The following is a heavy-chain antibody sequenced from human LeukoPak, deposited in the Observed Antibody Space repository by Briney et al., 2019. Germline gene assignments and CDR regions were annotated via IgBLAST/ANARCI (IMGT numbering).Heavy chain of an antibody. D-gene: IGHD2-21*01. CDR2: INHSGST. CDR1: GGSFSGYY. CDR3: ARGFRAANY. Sequence: PSETLSLTCAVYGGSFSGYYWSWIRQPPGKGLEWIGEINHSGSTNYNPSLKSRVTISVDTSKNQFSLKLSSVTAADTAVYYCARGFRAANYWGQGTLVTVSS. J-gene: IGHJ4*02. V-gene: IGHV4-34*01.